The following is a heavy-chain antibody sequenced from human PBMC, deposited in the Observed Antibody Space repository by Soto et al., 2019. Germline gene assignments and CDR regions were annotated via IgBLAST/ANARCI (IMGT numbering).Heavy chain of an antibody. Sequence: ASVKVSCKASGYTFASYGISWVRQAPGQGLEWMGWISAYNGNTNYAQKLQGRVTMTTDTSTSTAYMELRSLRSDDTAVYYCARGRFWSGYYMGSAEYFQHWGQGTLVTVSS. J-gene: IGHJ1*01. V-gene: IGHV1-18*01. D-gene: IGHD3-3*01. CDR3: ARGRFWSGYYMGSAEYFQH. CDR2: ISAYNGNT. CDR1: GYTFASYG.